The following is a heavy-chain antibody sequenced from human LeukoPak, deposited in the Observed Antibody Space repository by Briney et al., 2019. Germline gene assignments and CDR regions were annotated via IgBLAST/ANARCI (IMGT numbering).Heavy chain of an antibody. CDR3: AAGGGYEPLFDY. D-gene: IGHD5-12*01. CDR2: IYPSGGST. J-gene: IGHJ4*02. CDR1: GYTFTGYY. V-gene: IGHV1-46*01. Sequence: ASVKVSCKASGYTFTGYYMHWVRQAPGQGLEWMGIIYPSGGSTSYAQKFQGRVTMTRDTSTSTVYMELSSLRSEDTAVYYCAAGGGYEPLFDYWGQGTLVTVSS.